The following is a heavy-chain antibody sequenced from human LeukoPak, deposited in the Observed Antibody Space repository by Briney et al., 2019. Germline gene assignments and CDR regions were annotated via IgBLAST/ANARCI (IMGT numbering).Heavy chain of an antibody. J-gene: IGHJ1*01. CDR2: ISSSSSYI. V-gene: IGHV3-21*01. CDR3: ARASALGYCSGGGCYVHFQH. Sequence: GGSLRLSCAASGFTFSSYSMNWVRQAPGKGLEWVSSISSSSSYIYYADSVKGRFTISRDNAKNSLYLQMNSLRAEDTAVYYCARASALGYCSGGGCYVHFQHWGQGTLVTVSS. CDR1: GFTFSSYS. D-gene: IGHD2-15*01.